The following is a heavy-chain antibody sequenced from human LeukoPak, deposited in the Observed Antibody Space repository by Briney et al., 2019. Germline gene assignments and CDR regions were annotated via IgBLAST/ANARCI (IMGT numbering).Heavy chain of an antibody. D-gene: IGHD2-2*02. CDR2: INHSGST. V-gene: IGHV4-34*01. J-gene: IGHJ5*02. CDR1: GGSFSEYY. Sequence: SETLSLTCAVYGGSFSEYYWSWIYQPPGKGLEWIGEINHSGSTNYNPSLKSRVTISVDTSKNQFSLKLSSVTAADTAVYYCAALPKSRYCSSTSCYRRGNNWFDPWGQGTLVTVSS. CDR3: AALPKSRYCSSTSCYRRGNNWFDP.